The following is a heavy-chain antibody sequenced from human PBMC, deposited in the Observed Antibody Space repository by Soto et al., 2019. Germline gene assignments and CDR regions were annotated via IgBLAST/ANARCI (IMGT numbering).Heavy chain of an antibody. D-gene: IGHD2-15*01. CDR1: GFIFSEST. CDR3: VKQAHGLDGVAFDY. CDR2: VSTSGRST. J-gene: IGHJ4*02. V-gene: IGHV3-64D*06. Sequence: GSLRLSCSASGFIFSESTIYWVRQVPGKGLEAISAVSTSGRSTYYADSVKNRFTISRDNSKNTLFLQMGSLRPEDTAIYYCVKQAHGLDGVAFDYWGQGTQVTVSS.